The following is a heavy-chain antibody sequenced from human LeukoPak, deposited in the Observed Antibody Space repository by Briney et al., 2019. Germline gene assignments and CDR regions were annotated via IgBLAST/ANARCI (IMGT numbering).Heavy chain of an antibody. Sequence: PSETLSLTCTVSGGSISSSNYYWGWIRQPPGKGLECIGSVYYSGNTYYNPSLKSRVTISVDTSKNQFSLKLSSVTAADTAVYYCARDQGYSSGWYEYWGQGTLVTVSS. D-gene: IGHD6-19*01. CDR3: ARDQGYSSGWYEY. CDR2: VYYSGNT. V-gene: IGHV4-39*07. J-gene: IGHJ4*02. CDR1: GGSISSSNYY.